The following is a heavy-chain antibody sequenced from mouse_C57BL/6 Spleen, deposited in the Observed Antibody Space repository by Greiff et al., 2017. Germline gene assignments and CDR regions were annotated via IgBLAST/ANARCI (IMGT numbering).Heavy chain of an antibody. CDR1: GFNIKNTY. D-gene: IGHD3-2*02. V-gene: IGHV14-3*01. CDR2: IDPANGNT. Sequence: EVKLVESVAELVRPGASVKLSCTASGFNIKNTYMHWVKQRPEQGLEWIGRIDPANGNTKYAPKFQGKATITADTSSNTAYLQLSSLTSEDTAIYYCARSHSSGYNWFAYWGQGTLVTVSA. J-gene: IGHJ3*01. CDR3: ARSHSSGYNWFAY.